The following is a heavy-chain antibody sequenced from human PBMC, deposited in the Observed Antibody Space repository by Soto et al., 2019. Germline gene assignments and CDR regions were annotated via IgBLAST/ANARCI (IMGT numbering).Heavy chain of an antibody. CDR3: ARDRLARSYLDTAMAS. J-gene: IGHJ5*02. CDR1: RFTFSNYG. Sequence: PGGSLRLSCAASRFTFSNYGIHWVRQAPGKGLEWVAVISYDGTNKNYADSVKGRFTISRDNSKNTVYLQMNSLRPEDTAVYHCARDRLARSYLDTAMASWGQGTLVTVSS. D-gene: IGHD5-18*01. CDR2: ISYDGTNK. V-gene: IGHV3-30*03.